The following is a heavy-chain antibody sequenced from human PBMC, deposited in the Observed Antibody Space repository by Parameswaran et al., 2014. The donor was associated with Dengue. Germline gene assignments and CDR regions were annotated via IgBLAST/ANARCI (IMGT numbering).Heavy chain of an antibody. Sequence: RWIRQPPGKGLEWVSSISGSGHSIFYADSVKGRLTISRDNPKNTLYLQMNSLRAEDTAVYYCAKELEYHNFWSGYGVHDYGMDVWGQGTTVTVSS. CDR2: ISGSGHSI. D-gene: IGHD3-3*01. J-gene: IGHJ6*02. V-gene: IGHV3-23*01. CDR3: AKELEYHNFWSGYGVHDYGMDV.